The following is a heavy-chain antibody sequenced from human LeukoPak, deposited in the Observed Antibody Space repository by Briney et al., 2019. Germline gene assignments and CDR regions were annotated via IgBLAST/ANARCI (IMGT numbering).Heavy chain of an antibody. CDR2: ISGDGGST. Sequence: PGGSLRLSCAASGFTFDDYAMHWVRQAPGKGLEWVSLISGDGGSTYYADSVKGRFTISRDNSKNSLYLQMNSLRAEDTGVYYCARDYGGNGYYYGMTSGAKGPRSPSP. J-gene: IGHJ6*02. CDR3: ARDYGGNGYYYGMTS. CDR1: GFTFDDYA. D-gene: IGHD4-23*01. V-gene: IGHV3-43*02.